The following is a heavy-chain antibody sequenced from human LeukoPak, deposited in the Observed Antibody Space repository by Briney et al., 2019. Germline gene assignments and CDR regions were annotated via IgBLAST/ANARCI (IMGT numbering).Heavy chain of an antibody. J-gene: IGHJ3*02. Sequence: GRSLRLSCAASGFTFSSYGMHWVRQAPGKGLEWVAVIWYDGSNKYYADSVKGRFTISRDNSKNTLYLQMNSLRAEDTAVYYCAKDRTTVTTLQAFDIWGQGTMVTVSS. V-gene: IGHV3-33*06. D-gene: IGHD4-17*01. CDR1: GFTFSSYG. CDR2: IWYDGSNK. CDR3: AKDRTTVTTLQAFDI.